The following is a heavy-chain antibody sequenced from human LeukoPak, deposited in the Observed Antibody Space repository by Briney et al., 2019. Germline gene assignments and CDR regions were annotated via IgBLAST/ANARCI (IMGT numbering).Heavy chain of an antibody. V-gene: IGHV1-18*01. D-gene: IGHD3-22*01. J-gene: IGHJ6*02. CDR1: GYTFTSYG. Sequence: ASVKVSCKASGYTFTSYGISWVRQAPGQGLEWMGWISAYNGNTNYAQKLQGRVTMTTDTSTSTAYMELSSLRSEDTAVYYCARDSEDYYYDSSGYYLAGMDVWGQGTTVTVSS. CDR3: ARDSEDYYYDSSGYYLAGMDV. CDR2: ISAYNGNT.